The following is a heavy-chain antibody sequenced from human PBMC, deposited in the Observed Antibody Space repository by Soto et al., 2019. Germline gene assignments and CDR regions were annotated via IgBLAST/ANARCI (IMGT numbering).Heavy chain of an antibody. J-gene: IGHJ4*02. D-gene: IGHD2-15*01. CDR2: LSGSGSLS. V-gene: IGHV3-23*01. CDR1: GFTFNTFA. CDR3: ARDRGGALDS. Sequence: EVLLLESGGGLVQPGGSLRLSCAASGFTFNTFAMAWVRQAPGKGLEWVSALSGSGSLSYYADSVKGRFTISRDNSKNTMYLQMNNPRVDETDVYFCARDRGGALDSWGQGTLVTVSS.